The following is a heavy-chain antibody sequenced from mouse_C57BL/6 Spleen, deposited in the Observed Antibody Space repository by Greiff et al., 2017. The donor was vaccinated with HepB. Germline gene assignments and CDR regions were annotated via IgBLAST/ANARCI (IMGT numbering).Heavy chain of an antibody. CDR1: GYAFSSSW. CDR2: IYPGDGDT. V-gene: IGHV1-82*01. Sequence: VQLQQSGPELVKPGASVKISCKASGYAFSSSWMNWVKQRPGKGLEWIGRIYPGDGDTNYNGKFKGKATLTADKSSSTAYMQLSSLTSEDSAFYVCARGLYYGSPFDYWGQGTTLTVSS. CDR3: ARGLYYGSPFDY. J-gene: IGHJ2*01. D-gene: IGHD1-1*01.